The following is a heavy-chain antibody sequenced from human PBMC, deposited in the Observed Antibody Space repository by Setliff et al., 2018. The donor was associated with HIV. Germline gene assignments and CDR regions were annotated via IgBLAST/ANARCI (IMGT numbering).Heavy chain of an antibody. CDR2: ITPSSTET. Sequence: GESLKISCAASGFTFSSHVMTWVRQAPGKGLEWVSVITPSSTETYYADSVKGRFTISRDDSKNTLSLQMSSLRAEDTALYYCARQPLHCSSINCYGAVYDNWGQGTLVTVSS. J-gene: IGHJ4*02. D-gene: IGHD2-2*01. CDR1: GFTFSSHV. V-gene: IGHV3-23*01. CDR3: ARQPLHCSSINCYGAVYDN.